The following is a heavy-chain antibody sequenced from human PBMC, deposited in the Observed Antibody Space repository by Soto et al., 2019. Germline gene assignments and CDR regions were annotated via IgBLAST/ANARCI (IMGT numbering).Heavy chain of an antibody. D-gene: IGHD3-10*01. J-gene: IGHJ4*03. Sequence: GQSRRPSCAASASTSAMYWMSWVRQAPGNWLEWLGTIKMDAGEKKYVDSVKGRFTMSRDNAKNSLYLQMGSLRAEDTAVYYCARYSGYGSRDSVNHDLDYWGHGTMVTVSS. CDR2: IKMDAGEK. CDR3: ARYSGYGSRDSVNHDLDY. V-gene: IGHV3-7*01. CDR1: ASTSAMYW.